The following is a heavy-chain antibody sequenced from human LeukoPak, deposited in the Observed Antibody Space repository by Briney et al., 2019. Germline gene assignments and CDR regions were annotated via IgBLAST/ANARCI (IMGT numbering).Heavy chain of an antibody. CDR3: ARIDSSGDGYFDY. V-gene: IGHV4-59*01. CDR1: GGSISSYS. D-gene: IGHD3-22*01. CDR2: IYYSGST. J-gene: IGHJ4*02. Sequence: PSETLSLTCTVSGGSISSYSWSWIRQPPGKGLEWIGYIYYSGSTNYNPSLKSRVTISVDTSKNQFSLKLSSVTAADTAVFYCARIDSSGDGYFDYWGQGTLVTV.